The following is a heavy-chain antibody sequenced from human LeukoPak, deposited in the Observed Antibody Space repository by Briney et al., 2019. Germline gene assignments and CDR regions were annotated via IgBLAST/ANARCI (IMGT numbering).Heavy chain of an antibody. V-gene: IGHV3-48*01. CDR3: AKDAGGYSYSLPDY. CDR2: ITGSSSTI. D-gene: IGHD5-18*01. CDR1: GFTFSSYS. Sequence: GGSLRLSCAAFGFTFSSYSMNWVRQAAGKGLEWVSYITGSSSTINYADSVKGRFTISRDNSKNTLYLQMNSLRAEDTAVYYCAKDAGGYSYSLPDYWGQGTLVTVSS. J-gene: IGHJ4*02.